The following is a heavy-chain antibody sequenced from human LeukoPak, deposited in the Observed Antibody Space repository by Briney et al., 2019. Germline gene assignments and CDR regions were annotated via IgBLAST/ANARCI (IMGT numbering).Heavy chain of an antibody. CDR3: AKTSLSDASGHYYYMDV. Sequence: PGGSLRLSCAASGFTFSSYSMNWVRQAPGKGLEWVSSISSSSSTIYYADSVKGRFTISRDNSQNTVSLQVNNLRTEDTALYYCAKTSLSDASGHYYYMDVWGKGTTVTVSS. CDR1: GFTFSSYS. CDR2: ISSSSSTI. D-gene: IGHD3-3*01. V-gene: IGHV3-48*01. J-gene: IGHJ6*03.